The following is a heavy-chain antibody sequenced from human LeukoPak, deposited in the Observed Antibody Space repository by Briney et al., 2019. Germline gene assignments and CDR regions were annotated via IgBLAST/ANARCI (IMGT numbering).Heavy chain of an antibody. J-gene: IGHJ4*02. CDR2: IYYSGST. V-gene: IGHV4-59*08. CDR1: GGSISSYY. CDR3: ASSPIYFDDSGDYYFDY. D-gene: IGHD3-22*01. Sequence: SETVSLTCTVSGGSISSYYWSWIRQSPGKGLEWIGYIYYSGSTNYNPSLKSRVTISVDTSKNKFSLTLSSVTAADTAVYYCASSPIYFDDSGDYYFDYGGQGILVTVSS.